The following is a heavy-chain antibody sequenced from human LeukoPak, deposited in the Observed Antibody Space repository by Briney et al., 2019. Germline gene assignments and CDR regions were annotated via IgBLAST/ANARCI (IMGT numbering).Heavy chain of an antibody. CDR2: ISAYNGNT. J-gene: IGHJ4*02. CDR3: ATYYGSGSYYVR. D-gene: IGHD3-10*01. V-gene: IGHV1-18*01. Sequence: GASVKVSCKASGYTFTSYGISWVRQAPGQGLEWMGWISAYNGNTIYAQKFQGRVTMTEDTSTDTAYMELSSLRSEDTAVYYCATYYGSGSYYVRWGQGTLVTVSS. CDR1: GYTFTSYG.